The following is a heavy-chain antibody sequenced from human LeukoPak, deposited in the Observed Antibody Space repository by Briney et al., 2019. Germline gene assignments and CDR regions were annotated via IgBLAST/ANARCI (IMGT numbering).Heavy chain of an antibody. CDR3: ARDQVAAGTTQDYYYYYGMDV. V-gene: IGHV1-2*02. CDR2: INPNSGGT. D-gene: IGHD6-13*01. J-gene: IGHJ6*02. Sequence: GASVKVSCKASGYTFTGYYMYWVRQAPGQGLEWMGWINPNSGGTNYAQKFQGRVTMTRDTSISTAYMELSRLRSDDTAVYYCARDQVAAGTTQDYYYYYGMDVWGQGTTVTVSS. CDR1: GYTFTGYY.